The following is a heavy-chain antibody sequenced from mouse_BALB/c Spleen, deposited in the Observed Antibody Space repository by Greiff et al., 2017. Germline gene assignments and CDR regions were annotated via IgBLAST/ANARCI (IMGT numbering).Heavy chain of an antibody. J-gene: IGHJ4*01. Sequence: EVQVVESGGGLVQPGGSRKLSCAASGFTFSDYGMAWVRQAPGKGPEWVAFISNLAYSIYYADTVTGRFIISRENAKNTLYLEMSSLRSEETAMYYCARELTGFYAMDYWGQGTSVTVSS. CDR1: GFTFSDYG. V-gene: IGHV5-15*02. D-gene: IGHD4-1*01. CDR3: ARELTGFYAMDY. CDR2: ISNLAYSI.